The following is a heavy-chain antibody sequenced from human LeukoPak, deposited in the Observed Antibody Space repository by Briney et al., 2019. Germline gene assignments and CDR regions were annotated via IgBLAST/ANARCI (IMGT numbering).Heavy chain of an antibody. J-gene: IGHJ1*01. CDR1: GYIFTSYW. V-gene: IGHV5-51*01. CDR2: IYPGDSDT. Sequence: GESLKISCKGSGYIFTSYWIVWVRQMPGKGLEWMGIIYPGDSDTRYSASFQGQDTISADKSITTAYLQWSSLEASDTAMYYCARLGGYCSGGSCYSFGYFQHWGQGTLVTVSS. D-gene: IGHD2-15*01. CDR3: ARLGGYCSGGSCYSFGYFQH.